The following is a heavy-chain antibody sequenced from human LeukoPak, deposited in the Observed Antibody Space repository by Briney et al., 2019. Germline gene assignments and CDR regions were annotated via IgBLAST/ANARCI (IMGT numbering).Heavy chain of an antibody. CDR2: IIPIFGTA. J-gene: IGHJ4*02. CDR3: ARNVAGSSDYFDY. V-gene: IGHV1-69*13. D-gene: IGHD1-26*01. Sequence: SVKASCKASGGTFSSYAISWVRQAPGQGLEWMGGIIPIFGTANYAQKFQGRVTITADESTSTAYMELSSLRSEDTAVYYCARNVAGSSDYFDYWGQGTLVTVSS. CDR1: GGTFSSYA.